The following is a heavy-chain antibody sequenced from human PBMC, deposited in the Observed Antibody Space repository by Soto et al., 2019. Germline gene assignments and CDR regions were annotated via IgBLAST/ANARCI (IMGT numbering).Heavy chain of an antibody. Sequence: QVQLVQSGAEVKKPGSSVKVSCKASGGTFSSYTISWVRPAPGQGLEWMGRIIPILGIANYAQKFQGRVTITADKSTSTAYMELSSLRSEDTAVYYCARESSSGYDSDYYYYYGMDVWGQGTTVTVSS. CDR1: GGTFSSYT. D-gene: IGHD5-12*01. CDR2: IIPILGIA. CDR3: ARESSSGYDSDYYYYYGMDV. V-gene: IGHV1-69*08. J-gene: IGHJ6*02.